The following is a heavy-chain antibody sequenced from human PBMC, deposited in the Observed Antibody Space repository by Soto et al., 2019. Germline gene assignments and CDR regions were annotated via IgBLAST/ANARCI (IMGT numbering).Heavy chain of an antibody. CDR3: AKEYYDILTGLDWDRDRYFDY. V-gene: IGHV3-23*01. CDR1: GFTFSSYA. CDR2: ISGSGGST. D-gene: IGHD3-9*01. J-gene: IGHJ4*02. Sequence: GGSLRLSCAASGFTFSSYAMSWVRQAPGKGLEWVSAISGSGGSTYYADSVKGRFTISRDNSKNTLYLQMNSLRAEDTAVYYCAKEYYDILTGLDWDRDRYFDYWGQGTLVTVSS.